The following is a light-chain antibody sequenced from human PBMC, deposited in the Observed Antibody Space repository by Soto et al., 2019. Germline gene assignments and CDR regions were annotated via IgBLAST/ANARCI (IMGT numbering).Light chain of an antibody. CDR2: EVN. Sequence: QPVLTQPASVSGSPGQSITVSCTGTSSDVGGYNSVSWYQQHPGKTPKLMIFEVNNRPSGVSNRFSGSKSGNTASLTISGLQAEYEADYYCTSYTNSNTYVFGTGTKLTVL. CDR1: SSDVGGYNS. CDR3: TSYTNSNTYV. J-gene: IGLJ1*01. V-gene: IGLV2-14*01.